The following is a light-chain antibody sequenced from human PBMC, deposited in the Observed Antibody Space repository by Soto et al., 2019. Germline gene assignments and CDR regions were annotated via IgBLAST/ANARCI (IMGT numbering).Light chain of an antibody. CDR3: QQYNNWWT. Sequence: EMVMTQSPATLSVSPGERATLSCRASQSDSSNLAWYQQKPGQAPRLLIYGASTRATGIPASFSGSGSGTEYTLTISSLQSEDFAVYYCQQYNNWWTFGQGTKVEIK. CDR1: QSDSSN. J-gene: IGKJ1*01. CDR2: GAS. V-gene: IGKV3-15*01.